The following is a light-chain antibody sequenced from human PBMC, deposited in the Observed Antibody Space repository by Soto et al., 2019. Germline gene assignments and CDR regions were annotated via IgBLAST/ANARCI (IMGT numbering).Light chain of an antibody. CDR1: SSDVGGYNS. CDR3: SSYTNSATPCV. Sequence: QSVLTQASAVSGSPGRSITVSCTGTSSDVGGYNSVSWYQHHPGKAPKLMIYEVSNRPSGVSNRFSGSKSGNTASLAISGLQAEDEADYYCSSYTNSATPCVFGTGTKVTVL. J-gene: IGLJ1*01. CDR2: EVS. V-gene: IGLV2-14*01.